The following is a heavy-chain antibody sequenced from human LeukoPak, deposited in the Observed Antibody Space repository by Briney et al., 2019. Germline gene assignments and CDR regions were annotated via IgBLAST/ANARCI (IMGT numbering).Heavy chain of an antibody. CDR2: INPNSGGT. CDR1: GYTFTGYY. Sequence: ASVKVSCKASGYTFTGYYMHWVRQAPGQGLEWMGWINPNSGGTNYAQKFQGRVTMTRDTSISTAYMELSRLRSDDTAVYYCARGVVPAAPTRYFDLWGRGTLVTVSS. J-gene: IGHJ2*01. D-gene: IGHD2-2*01. V-gene: IGHV1-2*02. CDR3: ARGVVPAAPTRYFDL.